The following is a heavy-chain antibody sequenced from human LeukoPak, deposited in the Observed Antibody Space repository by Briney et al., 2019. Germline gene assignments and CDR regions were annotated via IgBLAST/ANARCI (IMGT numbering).Heavy chain of an antibody. CDR2: ITCSGGST. D-gene: IGHD2-2*01. CDR1: GFTFSSYG. CDR3: AKYCSRTSCYFYDY. Sequence: GRSLRLSCAASGFTFSSYGMSWVRQAPGKGLGWGSAITCSGGSTYYADPVKGRFPISRDNSKNTPYLQTNSLRAEDTAVYYCAKYCSRTSCYFYDYWGQGTLVTVSS. V-gene: IGHV3-23*01. J-gene: IGHJ4*02.